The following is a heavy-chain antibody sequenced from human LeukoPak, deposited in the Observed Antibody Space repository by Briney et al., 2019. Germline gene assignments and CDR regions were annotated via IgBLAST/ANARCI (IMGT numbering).Heavy chain of an antibody. D-gene: IGHD6-6*01. V-gene: IGHV1-2*02. J-gene: IGHJ5*02. Sequence: ASVKVSCKASGYSFTGDYVYWVRQAPGQGLEWMGWINPNSGGTNYAQKFQGRVTMTRDTSISTAYMELSSLRSDDTVVYYCAGSSSSGNWFDPWGQGTLVTVSS. CDR3: AGSSSSGNWFDP. CDR2: INPNSGGT. CDR1: GYSFTGDY.